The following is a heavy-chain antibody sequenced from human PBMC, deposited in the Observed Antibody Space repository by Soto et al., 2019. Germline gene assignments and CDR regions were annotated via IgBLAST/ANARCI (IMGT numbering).Heavy chain of an antibody. D-gene: IGHD5-12*01. V-gene: IGHV1-46*01. CDR1: GYTFTSYY. J-gene: IGHJ5*02. Sequence: GASVKVSCKASGYTFTSYYMHWVRQAPGQGLEWMGIINPSGGSTSYAQKFQGRVTMTRDTSTSTVYMELSSLRSEDTAVYYCARDFKEMATHELGFDPWGQGTLVTVSS. CDR2: INPSGGST. CDR3: ARDFKEMATHELGFDP.